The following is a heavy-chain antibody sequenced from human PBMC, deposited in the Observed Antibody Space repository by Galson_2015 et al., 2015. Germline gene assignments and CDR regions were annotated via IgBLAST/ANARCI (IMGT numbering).Heavy chain of an antibody. J-gene: IGHJ4*02. CDR1: GFAFDTYG. CDR2: ISHDGSTK. D-gene: IGHD6-19*01. V-gene: IGHV3-30*03. CDR3: ATSPGTTVAGTGYFNY. Sequence: SLRLSCAASGFAFDTYGMHWVRQAPGKGLGWVALISHDGSTKYYEDSVKGRFTISRDNSKNTLSLQMNSLRAEDTAVYYCATSPGTTVAGTGYFNYWGQGTLVTVSS.